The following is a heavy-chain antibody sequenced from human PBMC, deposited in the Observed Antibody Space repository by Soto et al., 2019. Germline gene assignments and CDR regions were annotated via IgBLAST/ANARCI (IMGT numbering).Heavy chain of an antibody. V-gene: IGHV1-69*13. CDR1: GGTFSSYA. CDR3: GRESRGGYDQNWFAP. J-gene: IGHJ5*02. Sequence: ASVKVSCKASGGTFSSYAISWVRQAPGQGLEWMGGIIPIFGTANYAQKFQGRVTITADESTSTAYMELSSLRSEDTAVYYCGRESRGGYDQNWFAPGGREPLVTVS. CDR2: IIPIFGTA. D-gene: IGHD5-12*01.